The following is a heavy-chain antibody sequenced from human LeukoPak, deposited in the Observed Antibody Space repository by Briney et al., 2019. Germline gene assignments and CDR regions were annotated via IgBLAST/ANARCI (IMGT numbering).Heavy chain of an antibody. CDR1: GFTFNTYT. D-gene: IGHD6-19*01. CDR2: ISGSSGII. J-gene: IGHJ4*02. CDR3: AREAYGSGQRYSDF. Sequence: PGGSLRLSCAASGFTFNTYTMNWVRQAPGKGLEWVSYISGSSGIIDYADSVRGRFTISRDNAKNTLYLQMSSLRAEDTAMYFCAREAYGSGQRYSDFWGQGTLVTVSS. V-gene: IGHV3-48*01.